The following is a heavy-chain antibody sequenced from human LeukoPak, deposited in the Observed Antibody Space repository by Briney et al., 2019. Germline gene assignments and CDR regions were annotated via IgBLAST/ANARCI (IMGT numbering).Heavy chain of an antibody. D-gene: IGHD5-12*01. V-gene: IGHV3-7*04. J-gene: IGHJ4*02. Sequence: GGSLRLSCAASGFTFSSYWMSWVRQAPGKGLEWVANIKQDGSEKYYVDSVKGRFTISRDNAKNSLYLQMNSLRAEDTAVYYCARGQGGYDPYYFDHWGQGTLVTVSS. CDR1: GFTFSSYW. CDR3: ARGQGGYDPYYFDH. CDR2: IKQDGSEK.